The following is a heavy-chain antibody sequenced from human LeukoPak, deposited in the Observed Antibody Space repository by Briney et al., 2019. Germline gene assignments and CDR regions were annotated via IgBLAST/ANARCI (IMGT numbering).Heavy chain of an antibody. Sequence: GGSLRLSCAASGFTFSSYAMSWVRQAPGKGLEWVSAISGSGGSTYYADSVKGRFTISRDNSKNTLYLQMNSLRAEDTAVYYCAKPSSSSWYAEYFQHWGQGTLVTVSS. CDR3: AKPSSSSWYAEYFQH. J-gene: IGHJ1*01. CDR2: ISGSGGST. D-gene: IGHD6-13*01. CDR1: GFTFSSYA. V-gene: IGHV3-23*01.